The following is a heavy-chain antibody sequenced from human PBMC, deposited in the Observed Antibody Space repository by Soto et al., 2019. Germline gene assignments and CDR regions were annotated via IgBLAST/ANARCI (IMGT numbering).Heavy chain of an antibody. CDR1: GYSISSGYY. V-gene: IGHV4-38-2*02. Sequence: SETLSLTCTVSGYSISSGYYWGWIRQPPGKGLEWIGGIYHSGSTYYNPSLKSRVTISVDTSKNQFSLKLSSWTAADTAVYYCARDLSGAEEAHYYYYYGMDVWGQGTTVTVSS. D-gene: IGHD1-26*01. J-gene: IGHJ6*02. CDR2: IYHSGST. CDR3: ARDLSGAEEAHYYYYYGMDV.